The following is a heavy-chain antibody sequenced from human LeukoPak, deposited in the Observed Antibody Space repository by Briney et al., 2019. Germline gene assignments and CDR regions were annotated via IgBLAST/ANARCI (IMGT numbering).Heavy chain of an antibody. V-gene: IGHV3-74*01. D-gene: IGHD4-23*01. Sequence: GGSLRLSCAASGFTFSNYWMHWVRQVPGKGLVWVSRINVDGSVKSYADSVKGRFTISRDNAKNTVSLQMNSLRAEDTAVYYCVRYLILVDTPGDDFDYWGQGALVTVSS. CDR2: INVDGSVK. CDR1: GFTFSNYW. CDR3: VRYLILVDTPGDDFDY. J-gene: IGHJ4*02.